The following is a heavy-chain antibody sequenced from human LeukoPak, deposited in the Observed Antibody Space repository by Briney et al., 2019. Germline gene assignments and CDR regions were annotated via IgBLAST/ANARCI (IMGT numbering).Heavy chain of an antibody. Sequence: ASVKVSCKASGYTFTSYGISWVRQAPGQGLEWMGWISAYNGNTNYAQKLQGRVTMTTDTSTSTAYMELRSLRSDDTAVYYCARDSSGYHLNWFDPWGQGTLVTVSS. CDR1: GYTFTSYG. V-gene: IGHV1-18*01. J-gene: IGHJ5*02. CDR2: ISAYNGNT. CDR3: ARDSSGYHLNWFDP. D-gene: IGHD3-22*01.